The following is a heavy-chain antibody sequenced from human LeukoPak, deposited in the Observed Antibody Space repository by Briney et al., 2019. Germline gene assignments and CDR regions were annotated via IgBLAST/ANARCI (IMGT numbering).Heavy chain of an antibody. Sequence: GGSLRLSCAASGFTFSSYAMSWVRQAPGKGLEWVSVIYSGGRTYYADSVKGRFTISRDNSRNTLYLQMNSLRAEDTAVYYCARGLGRELDGAFDIWGQGTMVTVSS. CDR2: IYSGGRT. V-gene: IGHV3-53*01. D-gene: IGHD3-10*01. CDR1: GFTFSSYA. J-gene: IGHJ3*02. CDR3: ARGLGRELDGAFDI.